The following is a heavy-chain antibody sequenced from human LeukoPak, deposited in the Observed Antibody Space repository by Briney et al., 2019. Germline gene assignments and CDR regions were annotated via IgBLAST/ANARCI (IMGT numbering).Heavy chain of an antibody. V-gene: IGHV3-33*08. CDR2: IWYDGSNK. CDR3: ARDEADYDKGAGDDAFDI. Sequence: PGGSLRLSCAASGFTFSSYGMHWVRQAPGKGLEWVAVIWYDGSNKYYADSVKGRFTISRDNSKNTLYLQMNSLRAEDTAVYYCARDEADYDKGAGDDAFDIWGQGTMVTVSS. J-gene: IGHJ3*02. CDR1: GFTFSSYG. D-gene: IGHD3-22*01.